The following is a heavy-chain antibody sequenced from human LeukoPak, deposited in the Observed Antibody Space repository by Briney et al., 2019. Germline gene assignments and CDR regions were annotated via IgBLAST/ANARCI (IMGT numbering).Heavy chain of an antibody. D-gene: IGHD3-10*01. Sequence: ASVKVSFKVSGYTLTELSMHWVRQAPGKGLEWMGGFDPEDGETIYAQKFQGRVTMTEDTSTDTAYMELSSLRSEDTAVYYCATDDAMVRGVGDYGMDVWGKGTTVTVSS. CDR1: GYTLTELS. CDR2: FDPEDGET. CDR3: ATDDAMVRGVGDYGMDV. V-gene: IGHV1-24*01. J-gene: IGHJ6*04.